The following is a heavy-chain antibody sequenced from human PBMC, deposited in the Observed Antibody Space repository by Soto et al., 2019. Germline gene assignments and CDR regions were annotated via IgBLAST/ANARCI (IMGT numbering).Heavy chain of an antibody. CDR2: SRNKANSYST. J-gene: IGHJ4*02. D-gene: IGHD3-3*01. Sequence: GGSLRLSCAASGFTFTYDYIDWVRQTPGKGLEWVGRSRNKANSYSTEYAASVKGRFSISRDNSKNSLYLQMNSLKTEDTATYYCVHDFFGMNDWGRGTLVTVSS. CDR1: GFTFTYDY. CDR3: VHDFFGMND. V-gene: IGHV3-72*01.